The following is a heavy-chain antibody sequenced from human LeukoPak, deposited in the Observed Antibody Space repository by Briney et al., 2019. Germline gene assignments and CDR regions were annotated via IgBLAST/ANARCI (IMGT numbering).Heavy chain of an antibody. Sequence: HSGGSLRLSCTASGFTFSSYGMNWVRQAPGEYLEWVSHISGTSGGTDYADSVKGRFTISRDNSKNTLYLQMNSLRAEDTAVYYCAGHYGSGRLDIWGQGTMVTVSS. CDR2: ISGTSGGT. CDR1: GFTFSSYG. V-gene: IGHV3-23*01. J-gene: IGHJ3*02. CDR3: AGHYGSGRLDI. D-gene: IGHD3-10*01.